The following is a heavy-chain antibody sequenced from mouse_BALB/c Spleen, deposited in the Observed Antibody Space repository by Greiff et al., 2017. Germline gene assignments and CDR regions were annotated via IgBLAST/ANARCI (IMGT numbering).Heavy chain of an antibody. CDR3: ANLLHRIAY. CDR1: GFNIKDTY. D-gene: IGHD1-1*01. V-gene: IGHV14-3*02. CDR2: IDPANGNT. Sequence: VQLLQSGAELVKPGASVKLSCTASGFNIKDTYMHWVKQRPEQGLEWIGRIDPANGNTKYDPKFQGKATITADTSSNTAYLQLSSLTSEDTAVYYCANLLHRIAYWGQGTLVTVSA. J-gene: IGHJ3*01.